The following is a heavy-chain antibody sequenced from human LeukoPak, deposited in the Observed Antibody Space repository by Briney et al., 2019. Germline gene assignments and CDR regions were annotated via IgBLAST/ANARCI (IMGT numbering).Heavy chain of an antibody. V-gene: IGHV4-4*07. CDR1: GGSISGYF. D-gene: IGHD3-10*01. CDR3: ARSRFEELSVAFDI. J-gene: IGHJ3*02. Sequence: SETLSLTCTVSGGSISGYFWSWIRQPAGKGLEWIGRIYASGSTNYNPSLRSRVTMSVDTSKNQFSLRLSSVTAADTAVYYCARSRFEELSVAFDIWGQGTMVIVSS. CDR2: IYASGST.